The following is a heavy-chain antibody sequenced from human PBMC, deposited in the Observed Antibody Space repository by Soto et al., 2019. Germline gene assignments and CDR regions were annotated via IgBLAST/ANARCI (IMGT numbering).Heavy chain of an antibody. CDR1: GGSISSGGYS. CDR3: ARGELRFLDSNWFDP. V-gene: IGHV4-30-2*01. J-gene: IGHJ5*02. Sequence: SETLSLTCAVSGGSISSGGYSWSWIRQPPGKGLEWIGYIYHSGSTYYNPSLKSRVTISVDRSKNQFSLKLSSVTAADTAVYYCARGELRFLDSNWFDPWGQGTLVTVSS. D-gene: IGHD3-3*01. CDR2: IYHSGST.